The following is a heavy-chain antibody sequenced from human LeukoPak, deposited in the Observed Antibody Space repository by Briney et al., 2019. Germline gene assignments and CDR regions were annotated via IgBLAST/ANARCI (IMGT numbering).Heavy chain of an antibody. J-gene: IGHJ6*03. CDR1: GYSISSGYY. Sequence: PSETLSLTCAVSGYSISSGYYWVWIRPPPGKGLEWIGSLYHPDSTYYNPSLKSRVTMSVDTSRNQFSLKLSFVTAADTAVYYCARHYDSYFYYYLDLWGTGTTVTVSS. D-gene: IGHD4-17*01. CDR3: ARHYDSYFYYYLDL. V-gene: IGHV4-38-2*01. CDR2: LYHPDST.